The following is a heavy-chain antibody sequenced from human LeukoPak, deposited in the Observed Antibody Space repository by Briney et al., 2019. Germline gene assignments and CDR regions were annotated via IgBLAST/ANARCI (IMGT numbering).Heavy chain of an antibody. J-gene: IGHJ6*03. Sequence: SGGSLRLSCAASGFTFSSYSMNWVRQAPGKGLEWVSGINWNGGSTGYADSVKGRFTISRDNAKNSLYLQMNSLRAEDTALYYCARVSGQLRNYYYYYYMDVWGKGTTVTVSS. CDR1: GFTFSSYS. D-gene: IGHD6-6*01. CDR3: ARVSGQLRNYYYYYYMDV. CDR2: INWNGGST. V-gene: IGHV3-20*04.